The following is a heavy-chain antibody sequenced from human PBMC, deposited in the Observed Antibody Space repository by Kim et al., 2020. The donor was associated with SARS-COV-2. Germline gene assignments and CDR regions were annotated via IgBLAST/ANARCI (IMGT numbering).Heavy chain of an antibody. V-gene: IGHV3-33*06. J-gene: IGHJ4*02. Sequence: GGSLRLSCAASGFTFSSYGMHWVRQAPGKGLEWVAVIWYDGSNKYYADSVKGRFTISRDNSKNTLYLQMNSLRAEDTAVYYCAKDPVYGSGSFIDYWGQGTLVTVSS. D-gene: IGHD3-10*01. CDR3: AKDPVYGSGSFIDY. CDR1: GFTFSSYG. CDR2: IWYDGSNK.